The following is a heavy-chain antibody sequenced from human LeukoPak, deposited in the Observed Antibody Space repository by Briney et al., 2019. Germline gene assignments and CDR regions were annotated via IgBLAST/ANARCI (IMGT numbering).Heavy chain of an antibody. CDR3: ARDGSSLDY. CDR2: IWYDGSNK. V-gene: IGHV3-30*19. CDR1: GFTFRSYG. Sequence: GGTLRLSCAASGFTFRSYGMHWVRQAPGKGLEWVAVIWYDGSNKYYADSVKGRFTISRDNSKNTLYLQMNSLRAEDTAVYYCARDGSSLDYWGQGTLVTVSS. D-gene: IGHD1-26*01. J-gene: IGHJ4*02.